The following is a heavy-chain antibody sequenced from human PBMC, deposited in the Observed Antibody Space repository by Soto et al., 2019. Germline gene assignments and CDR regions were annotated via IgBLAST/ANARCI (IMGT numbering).Heavy chain of an antibody. D-gene: IGHD2-15*01. J-gene: IGHJ3*02. CDR3: ASDLVYCSGGSCSAPFEAFDI. V-gene: IGHV1-69*02. CDR1: GGTFSSYT. CDR2: IIPILGIA. Sequence: QVQLVQSGAEVKKPGSSVKVSCKASGGTFSSYTISWVRQAPGQGLEWMGRIIPILGIANYAQKFQGRVTITADKSKSTAYIELRSLRSEDTVVNYCASDLVYCSGGSCSAPFEAFDIWGQGTMVTVSS.